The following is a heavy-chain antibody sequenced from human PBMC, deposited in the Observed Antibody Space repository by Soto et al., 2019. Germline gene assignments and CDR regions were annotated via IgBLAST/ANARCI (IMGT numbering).Heavy chain of an antibody. V-gene: IGHV1-18*01. Sequence: ASVKVSCKASGYTFTNYGITWVRQAPGQGLEWMGWISAYNGDTHYTQRLQGRVTMTRDTSTSTVYMELSSLRSEDTAVYYCARAMTTVTNYYYYYYMDVWGKGTTVTVSS. J-gene: IGHJ6*03. CDR3: ARAMTTVTNYYYYYYMDV. CDR2: ISAYNGDT. CDR1: GYTFTNYG. D-gene: IGHD4-17*01.